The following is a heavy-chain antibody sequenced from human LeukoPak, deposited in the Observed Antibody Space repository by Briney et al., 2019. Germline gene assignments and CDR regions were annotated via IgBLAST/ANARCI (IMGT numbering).Heavy chain of an antibody. CDR1: GGTFSSYA. Sequence: AWVKVSCKASGGTFSSYAISWVRHAPGQGLEWMGRIIPIFGTANYAQKFQGRVTITTDESTRTAYMELSSLRSEDTAVYYCAIPGIAVAGRFDYWGQGTLVTVSS. J-gene: IGHJ4*02. CDR3: AIPGIAVAGRFDY. V-gene: IGHV1-69*05. D-gene: IGHD6-19*01. CDR2: IIPIFGTA.